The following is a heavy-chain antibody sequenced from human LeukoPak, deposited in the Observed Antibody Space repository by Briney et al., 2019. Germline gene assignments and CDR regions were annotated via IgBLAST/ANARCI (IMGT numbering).Heavy chain of an antibody. V-gene: IGHV3-23*01. D-gene: IGHD4-11*01. CDR3: TKSRSGSSNWALQVFDN. CDR1: GFTFSDYA. Sequence: GGSLRLSCAASGFTFSDYALGWVRQAPGRGLEWVATLSGSGAGTYYSDSVQGRFTISRDNSKSTLYLEMNSLRAEDTAVYYCTKSRSGSSNWALQVFDNWGQGALVTVSS. CDR2: LSGSGAGT. J-gene: IGHJ4*02.